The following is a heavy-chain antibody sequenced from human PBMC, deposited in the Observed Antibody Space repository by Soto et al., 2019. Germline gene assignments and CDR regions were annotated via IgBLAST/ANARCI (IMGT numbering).Heavy chain of an antibody. J-gene: IGHJ4*02. D-gene: IGHD2-2*01. Sequence: QVQLVQSGAEVKKPGSSVKVSCKASGGTFSSYAISWVRQAPGQGLEWMGGIIPIFGTANYAQKFQGRVTITADESTNTAYMELSSLRSEDTAVYYCARSPRYCSSTSCYLTPDYWGQGTLVTVSS. CDR3: ARSPRYCSSTSCYLTPDY. CDR2: IIPIFGTA. CDR1: GGTFSSYA. V-gene: IGHV1-69*01.